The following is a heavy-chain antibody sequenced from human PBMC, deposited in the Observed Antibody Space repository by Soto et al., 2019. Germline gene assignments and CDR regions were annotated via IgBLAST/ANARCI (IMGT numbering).Heavy chain of an antibody. J-gene: IGHJ4*02. Sequence: EGRLVESGGGLVKPEESLRLSCAASGFIFRNAWMNWVRQAPGKGLEWVGRVKSKIDDETTDYAAPVKGRFTITRDDSNGVVYLQMNSLRTADTAVYFCTSSTGSGVAAFDYWGPGTVVTVSS. V-gene: IGHV3-15*07. D-gene: IGHD2-15*01. CDR1: GFIFRNAW. CDR3: TSSTGSGVAAFDY. CDR2: VKSKIDDETT.